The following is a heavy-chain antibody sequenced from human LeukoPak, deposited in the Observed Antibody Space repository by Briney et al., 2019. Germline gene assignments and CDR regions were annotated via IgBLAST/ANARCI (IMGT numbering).Heavy chain of an antibody. J-gene: IGHJ6*02. D-gene: IGHD2-15*01. CDR1: GGTFSSYA. Sequence: ASVKVSCKASGGTFSSYAISWVRQAPGQGLEWMGGIIPIFGTANYAQKFQGRDTITADESTSTAYMELSSLRSEDTAVYYCARPTTPYYYYGMDVWGQGTTVTVSS. V-gene: IGHV1-69*13. CDR2: IIPIFGTA. CDR3: ARPTTPYYYYGMDV.